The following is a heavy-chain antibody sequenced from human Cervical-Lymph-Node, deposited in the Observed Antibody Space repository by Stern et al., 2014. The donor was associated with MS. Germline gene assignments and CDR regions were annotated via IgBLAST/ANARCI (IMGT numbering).Heavy chain of an antibody. D-gene: IGHD2-2*01. J-gene: IGHJ6*02. CDR1: GFTFSTYA. V-gene: IGHV3-23*04. CDR2: ISASGVYT. Sequence: EVQLEESGGGLVKPWGSLRLSCAASGFTFSTYAFSWVRQAPGKGLEWVSSISASGVYTYYADSVKGRFTISRDNSKSMLYLEMQSLRAEDTAVYHCAKDLGRGVVVVPLYGLDVWGQGTTVTVSS. CDR3: AKDLGRGVVVVPLYGLDV.